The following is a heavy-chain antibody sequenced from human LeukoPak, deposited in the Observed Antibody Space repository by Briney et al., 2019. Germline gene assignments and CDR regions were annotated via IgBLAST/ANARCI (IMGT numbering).Heavy chain of an antibody. Sequence: ASVKVSCKASGYTFTSYYMHWVRQAPGQGLEWMGIINPSGGSTSYAQRFQGRATMTRDMSTTTVYMDLRILRSEDTAWIFCARAKREGLRASSGGLFASYYTYYYMDVWGRGTTVTV. D-gene: IGHD3-10*01. J-gene: IGHJ6*03. V-gene: IGHV1-46*01. CDR2: INPSGGST. CDR3: ARAKREGLRASSGGLFASYYTYYYMDV. CDR1: GYTFTSYY.